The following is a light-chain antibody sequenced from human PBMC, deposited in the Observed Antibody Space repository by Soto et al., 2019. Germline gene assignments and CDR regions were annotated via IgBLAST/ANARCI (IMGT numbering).Light chain of an antibody. J-gene: IGKJ2*01. CDR3: MQALQTPYT. CDR2: LGS. V-gene: IGKV2-28*01. Sequence: DIVMTQSPLSLPVTPGEPASISCRSSQSLLHSNGYNYLDWYLQKPGQSPQLLIYLGSNRASGVXDXXSGSGSGTDFTLKLSRVEAEDVGVYYCMQALQTPYTFGQGTKLEIK. CDR1: QSLLHSNGYNY.